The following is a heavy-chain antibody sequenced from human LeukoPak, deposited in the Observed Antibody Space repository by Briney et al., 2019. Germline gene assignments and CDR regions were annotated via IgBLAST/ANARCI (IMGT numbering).Heavy chain of an antibody. Sequence: SVKVSCKASGGTFSSYAISWVRQALGQGLEWMGGIIPIFGTANYAQKFQGRVTITADESTSTAYMELSSLRSEDTDVYYCARDTCGGDCPVGYFDYWGQGTLVTVSS. J-gene: IGHJ4*02. CDR1: GGTFSSYA. CDR3: ARDTCGGDCPVGYFDY. CDR2: IIPIFGTA. V-gene: IGHV1-69*13. D-gene: IGHD2-21*02.